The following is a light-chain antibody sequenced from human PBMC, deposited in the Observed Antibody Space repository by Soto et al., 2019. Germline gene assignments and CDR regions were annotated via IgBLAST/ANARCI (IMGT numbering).Light chain of an antibody. V-gene: IGKV1-39*01. CDR3: QQSFRARS. CDR1: QSISGY. Sequence: DIQMTQSPASLSASVGDRVTISCRASQSISGYLNWYQQKPGKASELLIYAASTLQTGVPSRFSGSGSGTEFTLSISSLQPEDFATYYCQQSFRARSFGQGTRVQI. CDR2: AAS. J-gene: IGKJ1*01.